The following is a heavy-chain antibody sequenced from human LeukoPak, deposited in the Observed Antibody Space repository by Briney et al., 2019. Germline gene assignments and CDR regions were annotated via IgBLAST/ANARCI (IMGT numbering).Heavy chain of an antibody. CDR2: IYYSGST. CDR1: GGSISSGDYY. Sequence: SETQSLTCTVSGGSISSGDYYWSWIRQPPGKGLEWIGYIYYSGSTYYNPSLKSRVTISVDTSKNQFSLKLSSVTAADTAVYYCARTSPYGDKDYWGQGTLVTVSS. J-gene: IGHJ4*02. D-gene: IGHD4-17*01. V-gene: IGHV4-30-4*02. CDR3: ARTSPYGDKDY.